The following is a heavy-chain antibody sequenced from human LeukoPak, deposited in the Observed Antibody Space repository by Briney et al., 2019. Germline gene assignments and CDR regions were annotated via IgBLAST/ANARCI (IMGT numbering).Heavy chain of an antibody. J-gene: IGHJ6*02. D-gene: IGHD4-11*01. CDR3: ARDQRDYSNYIYYYYGMDV. Sequence: GGSLRLSCAASGFTVSSNYMSWVRQAPGKGLGWVSVIYSGGSTYYADSVKGRFTISRDNSKSTLYLQMNSLRAEDTAVYYCARDQRDYSNYIYYYYGMDVWGQGTTVTVSS. V-gene: IGHV3-53*01. CDR2: IYSGGST. CDR1: GFTVSSNY.